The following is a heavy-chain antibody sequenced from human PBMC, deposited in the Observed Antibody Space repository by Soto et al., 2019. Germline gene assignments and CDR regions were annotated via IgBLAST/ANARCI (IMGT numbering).Heavy chain of an antibody. Sequence: EVQLVESGGGLVQPGGSLRLSCAASGFTFSSYWMSWVRQAPGKGLEWVANIKQDGSEKYYVDSVKGRFTISRDNAKNSLYLQMNSLRAEDTAVYYCARDHYDFWSGYSYDAFDIWGQGTMVTVSS. CDR2: IKQDGSEK. J-gene: IGHJ3*02. D-gene: IGHD3-3*01. CDR3: ARDHYDFWSGYSYDAFDI. CDR1: GFTFSSYW. V-gene: IGHV3-7*01.